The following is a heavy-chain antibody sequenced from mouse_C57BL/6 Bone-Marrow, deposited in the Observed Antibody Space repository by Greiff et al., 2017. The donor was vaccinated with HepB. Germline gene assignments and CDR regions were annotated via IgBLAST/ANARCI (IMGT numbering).Heavy chain of an antibody. V-gene: IGHV5-17*01. CDR3: ARFDGYYWFAY. D-gene: IGHD2-3*01. CDR1: GFTFSDYG. CDR2: ISSGSSTI. Sequence: EVMLVESGGGLVKPGGSLKLSCAASGFTFSDYGMHWVRQAPEKGLEWVAYISSGSSTIYYADTVKGRFTISRDNAKNTLFLQMTSLRSEDTAMYYCARFDGYYWFAYWGQGTLVTVSA. J-gene: IGHJ3*01.